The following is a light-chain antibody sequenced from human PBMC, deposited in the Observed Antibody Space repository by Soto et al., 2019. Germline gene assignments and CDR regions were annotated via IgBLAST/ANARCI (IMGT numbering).Light chain of an antibody. CDR2: DVS. CDR1: SSDVGGYNY. Sequence: QSALTQPPSVSGSPGQSITISCTGTSSDVGGYNYVSWYQHHPGKAPKLMIFDVSNRPSGVSDRFSGSKSANTASLTISGLQPEDEADYYCSSYTTSNTRQIVFGTGTKVTVL. CDR3: SSYTTSNTRQIV. J-gene: IGLJ1*01. V-gene: IGLV2-14*03.